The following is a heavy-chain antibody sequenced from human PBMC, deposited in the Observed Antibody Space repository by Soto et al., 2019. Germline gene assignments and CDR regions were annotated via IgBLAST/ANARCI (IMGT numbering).Heavy chain of an antibody. CDR1: GVTISTYD. Sequence: SETLSLTCAVSGVTISTYDWSWIRQPQGKGLEWIGYNYRSGTTNYNPSLKSRVTISVDTSKNQLSLRLTSVTAADTAIYYCVREAYIGYGHAIDHWGQGILVTVS. CDR3: VREAYIGYGHAIDH. V-gene: IGHV4-59*01. J-gene: IGHJ4*02. CDR2: NYRSGTT. D-gene: IGHD5-12*01.